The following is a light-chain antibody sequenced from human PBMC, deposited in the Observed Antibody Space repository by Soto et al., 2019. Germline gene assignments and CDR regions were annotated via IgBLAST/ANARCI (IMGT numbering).Light chain of an antibody. V-gene: IGLV1-40*01. CDR1: SSNIGAGYD. J-gene: IGLJ2*01. CDR2: GNS. CDR3: QSDDSSLSGSVV. Sequence: QSVLTQPPSVSGAPGQRVTISCTGSSSNIGAGYDVHWYQQLPGTAPKLLIYGNSNRPSGVPDRFSGSKSGTSASLAIPGLQAEDEVDYYCQSDDSSLSGSVVFGGGTKLTVL.